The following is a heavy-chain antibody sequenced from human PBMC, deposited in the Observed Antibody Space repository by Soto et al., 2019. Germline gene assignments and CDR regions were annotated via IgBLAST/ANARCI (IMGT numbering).Heavy chain of an antibody. D-gene: IGHD4-17*01. CDR3: ASVDYGAYIPHFDY. Sequence: GVSLRLSCAASGFTFISFAMGWVRPAPGNGLEWVSTITGSGGSTFYAASVKGRFTISRDNSKNTLYLQMNSLRAEDTAIYYCASVDYGAYIPHFDYWGQGTQVTVSS. J-gene: IGHJ4*02. V-gene: IGHV3-23*01. CDR2: ITGSGGST. CDR1: GFTFISFA.